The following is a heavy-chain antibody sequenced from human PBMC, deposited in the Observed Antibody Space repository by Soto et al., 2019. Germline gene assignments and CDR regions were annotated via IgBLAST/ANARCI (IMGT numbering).Heavy chain of an antibody. CDR3: ARERFCPGDACFSDAFDI. CDR2: VYSGGTT. CDR1: GFTVSSYW. D-gene: IGHD2-21*02. J-gene: IGHJ3*02. Sequence: EVQVVESGGGLVQPGGSLRLSCEVSGFTVSSYWMHWVRQAPGKGLEWVSVVYSGGTTFYANSVRGRFTISRDNSKNTLYLQMNSLGDEDTAVYFCARERFCPGDACFSDAFDIWGQGTMVAVSS. V-gene: IGHV3-66*01.